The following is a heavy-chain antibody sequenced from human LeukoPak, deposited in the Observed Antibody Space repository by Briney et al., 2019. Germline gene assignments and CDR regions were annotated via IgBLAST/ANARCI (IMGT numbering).Heavy chain of an antibody. CDR3: ARGRSSSWYLNWFDP. CDR1: GGSISNYY. V-gene: IGHV4-59*12. D-gene: IGHD6-13*01. CDR2: IYDSGST. J-gene: IGHJ5*02. Sequence: SETLSLTCTVSGGSISNYYWSWIRQPPGKGLEWIGYIYDSGSTNYNPSLKSRVTISVDTSKNKFSLQLNSVTPEDTAVYYCARGRSSSWYLNWFDPWGQGTLVTVSS.